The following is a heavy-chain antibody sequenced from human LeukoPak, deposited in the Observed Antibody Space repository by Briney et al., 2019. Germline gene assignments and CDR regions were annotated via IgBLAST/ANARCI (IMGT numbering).Heavy chain of an antibody. Sequence: SVKVSCKASGGTFSSYAISWVRQAPGQGLEWMGRITPILGIANYAQKFQGRVTITADKSTSTAYMELSSLRSEDTAVYYCARDSPRWLRLFDYWGQGTLVTVSS. CDR1: GGTFSSYA. V-gene: IGHV1-69*04. CDR3: ARDSPRWLRLFDY. J-gene: IGHJ4*02. CDR2: ITPILGIA. D-gene: IGHD5-12*01.